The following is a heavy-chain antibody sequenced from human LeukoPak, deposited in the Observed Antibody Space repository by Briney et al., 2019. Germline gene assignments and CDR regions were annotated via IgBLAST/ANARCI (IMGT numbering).Heavy chain of an antibody. V-gene: IGHV4-34*01. D-gene: IGHD6-19*01. CDR2: INHSVST. CDR1: GGSFSGYY. CDR3: AREAGSGWYGGTRREFDS. J-gene: IGHJ4*02. Sequence: PSETLSLTCAVYGGSFSGYYWSWIRQPPGKGLEWIGEINHSVSTNYNPSLKSRVTISVDTSKNQFSLKLSSVTAADTDVYYCAREAGSGWYGGTRREFDSWGQGTLVTVSS.